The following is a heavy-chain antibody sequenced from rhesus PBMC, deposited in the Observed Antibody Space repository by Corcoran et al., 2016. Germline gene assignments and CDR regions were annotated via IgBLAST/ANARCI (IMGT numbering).Heavy chain of an antibody. Sequence: QVQLQESGPGLVKPSETLSLTCAVSGGSISSNYWSWIRHPPGKGLERIGYIYGSSTSPNYNPSLKSRVTISKDTSKNQFSLKLSSVTAADTAVYYCAIGYSGSSFDYWGQGVLVTVSS. V-gene: IGHV4S18*01. CDR2: IYGSSTSP. CDR3: AIGYSGSSFDY. CDR1: GGSISSNY. J-gene: IGHJ4*01. D-gene: IGHD6-25*01.